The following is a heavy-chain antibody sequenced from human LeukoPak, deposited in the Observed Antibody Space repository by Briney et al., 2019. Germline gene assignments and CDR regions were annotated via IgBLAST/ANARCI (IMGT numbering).Heavy chain of an antibody. Sequence: SETLSLTCAVSGGSISSSNWWSWVRRPPGEGLELIGEIYHSGSTIYNPSVKSRLTISVDKSKNHFSLTLNSVTSADTAVEYCARLHDFIPSYYYGSGSSLRFDPWGQGTLVTVSS. CDR2: IYHSGST. CDR1: GGSISSSNW. V-gene: IGHV4-4*02. J-gene: IGHJ5*02. CDR3: ARLHDFIPSYYYGSGSSLRFDP. D-gene: IGHD3-10*01.